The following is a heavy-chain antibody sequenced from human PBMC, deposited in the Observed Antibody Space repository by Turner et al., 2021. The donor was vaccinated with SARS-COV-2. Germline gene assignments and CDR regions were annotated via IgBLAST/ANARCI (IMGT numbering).Heavy chain of an antibody. CDR1: GFTFSSYA. CDR3: AKDIRTTPIAVAGRGALDI. CDR2: ISGSGGST. Sequence: EVQLLESGGGLVQPGGSLRLSCSASGFTFSSYAMSWLRQAPGKGLEWVSAISGSGGSTFYADSVKGRFTISRDDSKNTLYLQMNSLRAEDTAVYYCAKDIRTTPIAVAGRGALDIWGQGTMVTVSS. D-gene: IGHD6-19*01. J-gene: IGHJ3*02. V-gene: IGHV3-23*01.